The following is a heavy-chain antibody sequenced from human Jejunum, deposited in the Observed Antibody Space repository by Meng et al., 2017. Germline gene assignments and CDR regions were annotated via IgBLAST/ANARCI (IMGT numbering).Heavy chain of an antibody. CDR2: IWNSGIYK. Sequence: GESLKISCAASGFTLSDYGVHWVRQAPDKGLEWVAVIWNSGIYKYYVDSLKGRFTISRDDSQSTVYLQMDSLRAEDTAVYYCARDGYGDYYYGMDVWGQGTTVTVSS. CDR1: GFTLSDYG. V-gene: IGHV3-33*01. J-gene: IGHJ6*02. CDR3: ARDGYGDYYYGMDV. D-gene: IGHD4-17*01.